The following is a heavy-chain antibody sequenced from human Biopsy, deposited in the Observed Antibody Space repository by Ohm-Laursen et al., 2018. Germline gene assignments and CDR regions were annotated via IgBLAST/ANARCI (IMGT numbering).Heavy chain of an antibody. V-gene: IGHV3-21*06. J-gene: IGHJ5*02. CDR2: ISRSTSHI. CDR1: GFRLTNYT. D-gene: IGHD1-26*01. Sequence: GASLRISCKASGFRLTNYTINWVRQAPGKGLEWVSSISRSTSHILYAETLKGRFTSSRDNAKNSVYLQMNGLRVEDTAVYYCARGRSHLLPGHDWFDPWGQGTLVTVSS. CDR3: ARGRSHLLPGHDWFDP.